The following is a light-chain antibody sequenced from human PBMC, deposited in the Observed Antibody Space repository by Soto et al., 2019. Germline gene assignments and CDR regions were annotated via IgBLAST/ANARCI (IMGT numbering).Light chain of an antibody. V-gene: IGKV3-15*01. CDR3: GQFVSSPPRT. CDR1: QSVSSN. Sequence: EIVMTQSPAILSVSPGERATLSCRASQSVSSNLAWYQQKPGQAPRLLIYGTYTRATGIPARFSGSGSGTEFTLTISRLEPEDFAVYYCGQFVSSPPRTFGQGTKVEIK. J-gene: IGKJ1*01. CDR2: GTY.